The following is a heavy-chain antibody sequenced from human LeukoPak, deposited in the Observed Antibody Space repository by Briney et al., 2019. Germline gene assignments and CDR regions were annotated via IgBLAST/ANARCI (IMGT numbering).Heavy chain of an antibody. D-gene: IGHD5/OR15-5a*01. CDR1: GFTFSDYY. CDR3: ARDRGVVIDDMVYYFDY. J-gene: IGHJ4*02. V-gene: IGHV3-11*01. Sequence: GGSLRLSCAASGFTFSDYYMSWIRQAPGKGLEWISYITNRGSTIYYANSVKGRFTISRDNAKNSLYLQMNTLRVEDTAVYYCARDRGVVIDDMVYYFDYWSQGTLVTVSS. CDR2: ITNRGSTI.